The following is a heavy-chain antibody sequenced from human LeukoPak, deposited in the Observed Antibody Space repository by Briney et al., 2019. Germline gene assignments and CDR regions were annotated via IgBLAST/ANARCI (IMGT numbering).Heavy chain of an antibody. V-gene: IGHV3-30*02. D-gene: IGHD6-19*01. CDR1: GFTFSSYG. CDR3: AKDTRSRGSSGWYYGYFDY. CDR2: IRYDGSNK. Sequence: PGGSLRLSCAASGFTFSSYGMHWVRQAPGKGLEWVAFIRYDGSNKYYADSVKSRFTISRDNSKNTLYLQMNSLRAEDTAVYYCAKDTRSRGSSGWYYGYFDYWGQGTLVTVSS. J-gene: IGHJ4*02.